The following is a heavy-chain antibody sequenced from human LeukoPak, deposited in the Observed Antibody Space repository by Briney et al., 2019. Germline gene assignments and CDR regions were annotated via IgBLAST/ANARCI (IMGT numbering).Heavy chain of an antibody. J-gene: IGHJ4*02. V-gene: IGHV3-7*01. CDR2: IKQDGSEK. CDR1: GFTFSSNW. Sequence: GGPLRLSCAASGFTFSSNWMSWVRQAPGKGLEWVANIKQDGSEKYYVDSVKGRFTISRDNAKNSLYLQMNSLRAEDTAVYYCARDSEQWLVYYDYWGQGTLVTVSS. D-gene: IGHD6-19*01. CDR3: ARDSEQWLVYYDY.